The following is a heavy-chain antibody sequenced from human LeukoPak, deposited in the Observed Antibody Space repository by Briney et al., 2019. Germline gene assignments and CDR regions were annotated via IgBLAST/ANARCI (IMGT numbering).Heavy chain of an antibody. CDR2: LSGSGGST. CDR1: GFTFSRYA. J-gene: IGHJ4*02. Sequence: GGALRLSWAASGFTFSRYAMCWVRKPPGKGLVWVSTLSGSGGSTYYSDSVKGRFTISRDISKNTFFLQMNSLRADDTAVYYCAKAKYSSSSDLLDYWGQGTLVTVSS. D-gene: IGHD6-6*01. V-gene: IGHV3-23*01. CDR3: AKAKYSSSSDLLDY.